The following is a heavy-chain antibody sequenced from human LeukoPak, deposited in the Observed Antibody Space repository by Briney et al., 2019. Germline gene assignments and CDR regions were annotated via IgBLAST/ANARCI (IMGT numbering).Heavy chain of an antibody. Sequence: GGSLRLSCAASGFTFSSYWMSWVRQAPGKGLEWVANIKQDGSEKHYVDSVKGRFTISRGNAKNSLYLQVNSLRAEDTAVYYCAREEVATILYLYYYYGMDVWGQGTTVTVSS. D-gene: IGHD5-12*01. CDR2: IKQDGSEK. V-gene: IGHV3-7*01. CDR1: GFTFSSYW. J-gene: IGHJ6*02. CDR3: AREEVATILYLYYYYGMDV.